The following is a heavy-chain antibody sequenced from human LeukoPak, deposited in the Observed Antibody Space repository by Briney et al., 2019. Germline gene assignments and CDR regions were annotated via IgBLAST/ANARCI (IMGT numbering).Heavy chain of an antibody. J-gene: IGHJ3*02. CDR1: GYSFTSYW. D-gene: IGHD4-23*01. CDR3: VRQRGAGRAGYYGGFDI. V-gene: IGHV5-51*01. Sequence: GESLQISCGGSGYSFTSYWIGWVRQVPGKGLEWMGIIYPSDSDIRFSPSFQGQVTISADKSSTAYLQWSSLKASDTAMYYCVRQRGAGRAGYYGGFDIWGQGTMVTVSS. CDR2: IYPSDSDI.